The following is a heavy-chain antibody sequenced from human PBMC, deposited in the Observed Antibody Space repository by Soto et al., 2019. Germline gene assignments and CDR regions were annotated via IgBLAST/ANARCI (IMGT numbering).Heavy chain of an antibody. Sequence: SETLSLTCTVSGGSISSYYWSWIRQPPGKGLEWIGYIYYSGSTYYNPSLKSRVTISVDTSKNQFSLKLSSVTAADTAVYYCESQSYGEIDYWGQGTLVTVSS. V-gene: IGHV4-59*06. CDR3: ESQSYGEIDY. J-gene: IGHJ4*02. CDR1: GGSISSYY. CDR2: IYYSGST. D-gene: IGHD4-17*01.